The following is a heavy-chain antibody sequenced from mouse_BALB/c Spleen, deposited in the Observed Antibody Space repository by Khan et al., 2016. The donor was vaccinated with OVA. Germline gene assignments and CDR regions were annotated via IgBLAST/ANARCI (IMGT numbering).Heavy chain of an antibody. J-gene: IGHJ4*01. Sequence: QIQLVQSGPELKKPGETVQISCKASGFTFTNYGMNWVKQAPGKGLKWMGWINTYTGEPTFADDFKGRFAFSLKTSVRTAYLQINSLKNEDTATYFCARVGYNGTMDCWGQGTSVTVSS. CDR2: INTYTGEP. D-gene: IGHD2-14*01. CDR3: ARVGYNGTMDC. V-gene: IGHV9-3-1*01. CDR1: GFTFTNYG.